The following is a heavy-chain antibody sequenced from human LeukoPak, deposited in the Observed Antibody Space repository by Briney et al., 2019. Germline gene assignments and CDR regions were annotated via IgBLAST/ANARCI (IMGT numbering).Heavy chain of an antibody. V-gene: IGHV3-74*03. J-gene: IGHJ5*02. CDR2: INRDGTST. Sequence: PGGSLRLSCAASGFTFSNYFIHCVRESRGRGLVWVSRINRDGTSTMYADSVKGRFTNSRDNAKNTLYLQMNSRRDEDTAVYYCERSVDATRWFDPWGQGSLVTVSS. CDR3: ERSVDATRWFDP. CDR1: GFTFSNYF. D-gene: IGHD2-15*01.